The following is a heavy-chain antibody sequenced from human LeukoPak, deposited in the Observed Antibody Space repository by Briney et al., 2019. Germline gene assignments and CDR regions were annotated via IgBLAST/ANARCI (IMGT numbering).Heavy chain of an antibody. CDR2: ISAYNGNT. CDR1: GYPFTSYG. D-gene: IGHD3-22*01. CDR3: ARGGNYYEPLYFDY. Sequence: ASVKVSCNVSGYPFTSYGISWVRHAPGQGLEWMGWISAYNGNTNYAQKLQGRVTINTDTSTSTAYMELRSLRSDDTAVYYCARGGNYYEPLYFDYWGQGTLVTVSS. V-gene: IGHV1-18*01. J-gene: IGHJ4*02.